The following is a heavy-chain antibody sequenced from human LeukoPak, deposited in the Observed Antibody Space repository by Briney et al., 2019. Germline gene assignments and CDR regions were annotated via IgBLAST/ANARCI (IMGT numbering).Heavy chain of an antibody. CDR1: GFTFSSYA. D-gene: IGHD6-13*01. V-gene: IGHV3-23*01. CDR3: AKRGVVYSSSWSDAFDI. Sequence: PGGSLRLSCAASGFTFSSYAMSWVRQAPGKGLEWVSAISGSGGSTYYADSVKGRFTISRDNSKNTLYLQMNSLRAEDTAVYYCAKRGVVYSSSWSDAFDIWGQGTMVTVSS. J-gene: IGHJ3*02. CDR2: ISGSGGST.